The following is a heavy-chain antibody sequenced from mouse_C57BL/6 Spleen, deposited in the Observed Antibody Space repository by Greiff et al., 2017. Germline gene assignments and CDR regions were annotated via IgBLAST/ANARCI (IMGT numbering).Heavy chain of an antibody. Sequence: EVNLVESGGGLVKPGGSLKLSCAASGFTFSDYGMHWVRQAPEKGLEWVAYISSGSSTIYYADTVKGRFTISRDNAKNTLFLQMTSLRSEDTAMYYCARPGYYGSSGFAYWGQGTLVTVSA. D-gene: IGHD1-1*01. V-gene: IGHV5-17*01. J-gene: IGHJ3*01. CDR1: GFTFSDYG. CDR3: ARPGYYGSSGFAY. CDR2: ISSGSSTI.